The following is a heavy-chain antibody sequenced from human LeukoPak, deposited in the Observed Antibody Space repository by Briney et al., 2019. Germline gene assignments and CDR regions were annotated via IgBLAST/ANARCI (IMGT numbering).Heavy chain of an antibody. V-gene: IGHV4-34*01. J-gene: IGHJ5*02. CDR2: INHSGST. CDR3: ARGPYYYDSSGYYRA. CDR1: GGSFSGYY. Sequence: PSETLSLTCAVYGGSFSGYYWSWIRQPPGKGLEWIGEINHSGSTNYNPSLKSRVTISVDTSKNQFSLKLSSVTAADTAVYYCARGPYYYDSSGYYRAWGQGTQVTVSS. D-gene: IGHD3-22*01.